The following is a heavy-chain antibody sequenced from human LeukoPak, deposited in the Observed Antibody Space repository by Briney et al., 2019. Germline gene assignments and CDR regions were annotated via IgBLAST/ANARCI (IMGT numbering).Heavy chain of an antibody. D-gene: IGHD5-18*01. V-gene: IGHV1-18*04. J-gene: IGHJ5*02. CDR3: ARSGVDTAMFDP. Sequence: ASVKVSCKAPGYTFTGYYMHWVRQAPGQGLEWMGWISAYNGNTNYAQKLQGRVTMTTDTSTSTAYMELRSLRSDDTAVYYCARSGVDTAMFDPWGQGTLVTVSS. CDR1: GYTFTGYY. CDR2: ISAYNGNT.